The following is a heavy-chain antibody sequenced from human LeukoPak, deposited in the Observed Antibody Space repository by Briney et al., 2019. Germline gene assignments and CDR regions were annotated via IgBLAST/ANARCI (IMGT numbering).Heavy chain of an antibody. V-gene: IGHV4-39*01. CDR1: GGSISSSSYY. CDR3: ARVTYSSSLPRDC. D-gene: IGHD6-13*01. CDR2: IYYSGST. Sequence: SETLSLTCTVSGGSISSSSYYWGWIRQPPGKGLEWIGSIYYSGSTYYNPSLKSRVTISLDTSKNQFSLKLSSVTAADTAVYYCARVTYSSSLPRDCWGQGTLVTVSS. J-gene: IGHJ4*02.